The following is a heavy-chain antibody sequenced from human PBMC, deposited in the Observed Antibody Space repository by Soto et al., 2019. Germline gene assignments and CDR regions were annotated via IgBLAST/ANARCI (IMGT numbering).Heavy chain of an antibody. J-gene: IGHJ2*01. CDR1: GDSVSSATAT. D-gene: IGHD6-19*01. CDR3: ARDGSGFHWYFDL. CDR2: TYYRSKWYI. V-gene: IGHV6-1*01. Sequence: QVQLQQSGPGLVKPSQTLSLTCAISGDSVSSATATWSWIRQSPSRGLEWLGRTYYRSKWYIDYAVSVKSRIVITPDTSRNQLSVQLSSVTPEDRAVYFCARDGSGFHWYFDLWGRGTLVTVSS.